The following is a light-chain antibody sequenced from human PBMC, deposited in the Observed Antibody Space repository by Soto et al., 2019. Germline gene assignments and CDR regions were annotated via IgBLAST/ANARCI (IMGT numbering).Light chain of an antibody. CDR2: VNSDGSH. V-gene: IGLV4-69*01. CDR3: QTWGTGIWV. Sequence: QLVLTQSPSASASLGASVKLTCTLTSGHSSNAIAWHQQQTEKGPRFLMKVNSDGSHNKGDGIPDRFSGSSSGAERYLTISSLQSEDEADYYCQTWGTGIWVFGGGTKLTVL. CDR1: SGHSSNA. J-gene: IGLJ3*02.